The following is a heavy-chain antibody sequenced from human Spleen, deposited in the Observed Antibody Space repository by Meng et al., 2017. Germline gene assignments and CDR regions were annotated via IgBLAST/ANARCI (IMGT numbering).Heavy chain of an antibody. CDR1: GFTFDDYG. V-gene: IGHV3-20*04. D-gene: IGHD2/OR15-2a*01. CDR3: ARGTTDFDI. Sequence: EGQLGGCGGGGVRPGGSLRLSCAASGFTFDDYGRSWVRQAPGKGLEWVLGINWNGGSTGYADSVKGRFTISRDNSKNTLYLQMNSLRAEDTAGYYCARGTTDFDIWGQGTMVTVSS. J-gene: IGHJ3*02. CDR2: INWNGGST.